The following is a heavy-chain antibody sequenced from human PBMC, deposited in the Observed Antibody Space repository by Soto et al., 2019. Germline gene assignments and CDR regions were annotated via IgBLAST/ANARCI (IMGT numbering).Heavy chain of an antibody. Sequence: QVQLIQSEAEVKKPGSSVRVSCPASGGIFGSHGFSWVRQAPGQRLERVGGFIPILRTLPYTWKFQARVRIAADESTNTVYWELSSLTSEDTGVYYCVRDRRIYYSDPHDEVVASDYEVWGQGTMVSVSS. V-gene: IGHV1-69*01. CDR1: GGIFGSHG. J-gene: IGHJ3*01. D-gene: IGHD3-22*01. CDR2: FIPILRTL. CDR3: VRDRRIYYSDPHDEVVASDYEV.